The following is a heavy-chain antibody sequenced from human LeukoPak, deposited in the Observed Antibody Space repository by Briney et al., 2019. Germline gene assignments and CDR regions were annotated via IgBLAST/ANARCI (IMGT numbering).Heavy chain of an antibody. V-gene: IGHV4-59*11. J-gene: IGHJ6*03. CDR1: GGSISGHY. CDR3: ARDQMVRGVITSGYYYYYYMDV. CDR2: IYSSGST. D-gene: IGHD3-10*01. Sequence: SETLSLTCSVSGGSISGHYWTWIRQPPGQGLEWIGYIYSSGSTNYNSSLKSRVTISEDKSKNQFSLRVTSVTAADTAVYYCARDQMVRGVITSGYYYYYYMDVWGKGTTVTVSS.